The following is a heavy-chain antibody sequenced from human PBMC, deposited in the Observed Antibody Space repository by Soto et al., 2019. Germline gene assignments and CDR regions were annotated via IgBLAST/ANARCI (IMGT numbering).Heavy chain of an antibody. D-gene: IGHD6-19*01. CDR1: GGSFSGYY. V-gene: IGHV4-34*01. CDR2: INHSGST. CDR3: ARGRAVAGTSDY. Sequence: SETLSLTCTVYGGSFSGYYWSWIRQPPGKGLEWIGEINHSGSTNYNPSLKSRVTISVDTSKNQFSLKLGSVTAADTAVYYCARGRAVAGTSDYWGQGTPVTVYS. J-gene: IGHJ4*02.